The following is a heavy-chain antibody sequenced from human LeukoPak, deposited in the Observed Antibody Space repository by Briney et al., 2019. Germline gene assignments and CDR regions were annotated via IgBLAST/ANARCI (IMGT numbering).Heavy chain of an antibody. J-gene: IGHJ4*02. CDR3: ARLGYSSGSDN. CDR1: GSIFSGYY. Sequence: ASVKVSCKASGSIFSGYYTHWVRQAPGQGLEWMGWINPNSGRTNYAQKFQGRVTMTRDTSISTAYMELSRLISDDTAVYYCARLGYSSGSDNWGQGTLVTVSS. D-gene: IGHD6-19*01. CDR2: INPNSGRT. V-gene: IGHV1-2*02.